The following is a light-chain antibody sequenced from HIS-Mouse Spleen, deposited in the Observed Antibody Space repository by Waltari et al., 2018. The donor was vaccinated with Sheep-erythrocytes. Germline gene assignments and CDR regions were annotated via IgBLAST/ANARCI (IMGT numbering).Light chain of an antibody. J-gene: IGLJ3*02. V-gene: IGLV2-8*01. Sequence: QSALTQPPSASGSPGQSVTISCTGTSSDVGGYNYVSWYQQPPGKAPKLMIYEVSKRPSGAPYRFSGSKSGNTASLTVSGLQAEDEADYYCSSYAGSNNWVFGGGTKLTVL. CDR1: SSDVGGYNY. CDR2: EVS. CDR3: SSYAGSNNWV.